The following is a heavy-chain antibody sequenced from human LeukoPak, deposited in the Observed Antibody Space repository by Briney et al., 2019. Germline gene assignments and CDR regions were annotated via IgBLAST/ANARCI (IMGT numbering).Heavy chain of an antibody. Sequence: GRSLRLSCAASGFTFSSYGMHWVRQAPGKGLEWVAVISYDGSNKYYADSVKGRFTISRDNSKNTLYLQMNSLRAEDTAVYYCAKDPKPGMGFFGVADTWGQGTLVTVSS. CDR2: ISYDGSNK. CDR3: AKDPKPGMGFFGVADT. CDR1: GFTFSSYG. D-gene: IGHD3-3*01. J-gene: IGHJ4*02. V-gene: IGHV3-30*18.